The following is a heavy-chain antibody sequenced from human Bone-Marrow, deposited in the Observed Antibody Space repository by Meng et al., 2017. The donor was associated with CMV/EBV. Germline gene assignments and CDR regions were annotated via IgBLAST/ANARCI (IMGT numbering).Heavy chain of an antibody. Sequence: GESLKISCAASGFTVSSNYMTWVRQAPGKGLEWVSLIYSGGSTYYADSVRGRFTISRDNSKNTVYLQMNSLRAEDTALYYCARRVVPAADDYYGMDVWGQGTTVAVSS. J-gene: IGHJ6*02. D-gene: IGHD2-2*01. CDR3: ARRVVPAADDYYGMDV. CDR1: GFTVSSNY. V-gene: IGHV3-53*01. CDR2: IYSGGST.